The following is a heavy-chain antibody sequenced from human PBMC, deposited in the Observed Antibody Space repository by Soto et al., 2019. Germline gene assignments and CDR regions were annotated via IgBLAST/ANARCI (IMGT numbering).Heavy chain of an antibody. CDR2: IKSKIDGGTT. V-gene: IGHV3-15*01. CDR1: GFTFSKAW. Sequence: EVPLVESGGDLVKPGGSLRLSCAASGFTFSKAWMNWVRQAPGKGLEWVCRIKSKIDGGTTDHAAPVKGRFTISRXDSENTLYLQMNSLKTEDTAVYYCASGTGRSDFDYWGRGTLVTVSS. CDR3: ASGTGRSDFDY. J-gene: IGHJ4*02.